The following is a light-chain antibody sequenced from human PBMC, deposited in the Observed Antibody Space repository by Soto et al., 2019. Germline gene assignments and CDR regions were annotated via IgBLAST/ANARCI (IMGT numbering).Light chain of an antibody. CDR3: QAYDSSLSGHVV. Sequence: QSVLTQPPSVSGAPGQRVTISCTGRSSNSGAGYDVQWYQQLPGTAPKLLIYGNSNRPSGVPDRFSGSKSGTSASLAITGLQAEDEADYYCQAYDSSLSGHVVFGGGTKLTVL. CDR2: GNS. J-gene: IGLJ2*01. V-gene: IGLV1-40*01. CDR1: SSNSGAGYD.